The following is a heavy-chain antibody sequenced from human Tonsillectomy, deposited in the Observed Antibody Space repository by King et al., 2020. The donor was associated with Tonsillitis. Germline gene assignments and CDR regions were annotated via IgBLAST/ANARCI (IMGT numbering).Heavy chain of an antibody. CDR1: GYSFTSNW. D-gene: IGHD4-17*01. Sequence: VQLVEAGAEVKKPGESLKISCKGSGYSFTSNWIGWVRQMPGKGMEWMGIIYPGDSDTTYSPSFQGQVTISADKSVTTAYLQWSSLKASDTATYYCASQLWEYGDYAYYFDSWGQGTLVTVSS. J-gene: IGHJ4*02. V-gene: IGHV5-51*03. CDR2: IYPGDSDT. CDR3: ASQLWEYGDYAYYFDS.